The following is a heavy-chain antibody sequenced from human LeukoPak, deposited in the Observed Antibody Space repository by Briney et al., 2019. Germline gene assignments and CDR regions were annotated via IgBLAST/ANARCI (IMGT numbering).Heavy chain of an antibody. Sequence: GGSLRLSCAASGFTFSSYAMSWVRQAPGKGLEWVSAISGSGGSTYYADSVKSRFTISRDNSKNTLYLQMDSLRAEDTAVYYCAKSPHPFCSSTSCLYYFESWGQGTLVTVSS. CDR1: GFTFSSYA. D-gene: IGHD2-2*01. CDR2: ISGSGGST. V-gene: IGHV3-23*01. J-gene: IGHJ4*02. CDR3: AKSPHPFCSSTSCLYYFES.